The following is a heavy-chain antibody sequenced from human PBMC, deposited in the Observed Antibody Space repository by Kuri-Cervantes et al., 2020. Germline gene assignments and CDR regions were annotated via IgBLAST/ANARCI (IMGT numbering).Heavy chain of an antibody. Sequence: SETLSLTCTVSGGSISSSSYYWGWIRQPPGKGLEWIGSIYYSGSTYYSPSLKSRVTISVDTSKNQFSLKLSSVTAADTAVYYCARERRTTMVRGVHDWSDPWGQGTLVTVSS. CDR2: IYYSGST. V-gene: IGHV4-39*07. D-gene: IGHD3-10*01. J-gene: IGHJ5*02. CDR3: ARERRTTMVRGVHDWSDP. CDR1: GGSISSSSYY.